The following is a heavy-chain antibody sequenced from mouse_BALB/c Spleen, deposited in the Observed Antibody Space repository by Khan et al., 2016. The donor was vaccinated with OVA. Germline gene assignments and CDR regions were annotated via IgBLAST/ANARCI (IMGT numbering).Heavy chain of an antibody. CDR1: GFNIKDYY. J-gene: IGHJ3*01. V-gene: IGHV14-1*02. CDR3: ARSGYFAWFAY. CDR2: IDPENGET. Sequence: VQLQQSGAELVRPGALVKLSCKAPGFNIKDYYMHWVKQRPEQGLEWIGWIDPENGETVYDPKFQGKASITADTSSNTAYLQLSSLTSEDTAVXYCARSGYFAWFAYWGQGTLVTVSA.